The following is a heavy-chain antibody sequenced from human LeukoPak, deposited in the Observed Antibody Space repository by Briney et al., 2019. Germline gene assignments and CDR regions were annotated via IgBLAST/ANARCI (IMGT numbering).Heavy chain of an antibody. CDR1: GFTFSSYA. V-gene: IGHV3-23*01. D-gene: IGHD3-3*01. Sequence: GSLRLSCAASGFTFSSYAMSWVRQAPGKGLEWVSAISGSGGSTYYADSVKGRFTISRDNSKNTLYLQMNSLRAEDTAVYYCAKDQRRDFWSGSTASFDYWGQGTLVTVSS. CDR2: ISGSGGST. CDR3: AKDQRRDFWSGSTASFDY. J-gene: IGHJ4*02.